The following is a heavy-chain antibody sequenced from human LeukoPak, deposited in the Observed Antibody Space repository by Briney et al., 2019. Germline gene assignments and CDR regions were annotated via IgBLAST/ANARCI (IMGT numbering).Heavy chain of an antibody. V-gene: IGHV3-30*09. D-gene: IGHD3-22*01. J-gene: IGHJ4*02. CDR3: AREGGPYYHPSTPFDY. CDR1: GFIFSDYA. CDR2: MSYDGRNE. Sequence: GGSLRLSCAASGFIFSDYAMHWVRQSPGKGLEWVAVMSYDGRNEYYADSVKGLFAISRDNYKNTLHLQMNRLRPGDTAVYYCAREGGPYYHPSTPFDYWGLGTLVTVSS.